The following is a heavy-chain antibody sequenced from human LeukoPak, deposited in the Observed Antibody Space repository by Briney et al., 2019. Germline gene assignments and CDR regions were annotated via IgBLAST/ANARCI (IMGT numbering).Heavy chain of an antibody. CDR3: ARDGGFKYGPFDF. D-gene: IGHD2-15*01. V-gene: IGHV3-48*03. CDR2: ISSSAGTI. Sequence: PGGSLRLSCAAPGFTFSNYEMNWVRQAPGKGLEWVSYISSSAGTIYYADSVKGRFTISRDNAKNSLYLQMNSLRAEDTAVYYCARDGGFKYGPFDFWGQGTLVTVSS. CDR1: GFTFSNYE. J-gene: IGHJ4*02.